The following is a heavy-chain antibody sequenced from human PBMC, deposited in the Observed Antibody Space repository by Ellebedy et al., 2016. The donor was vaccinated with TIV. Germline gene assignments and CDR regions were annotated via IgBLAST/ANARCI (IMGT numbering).Heavy chain of an antibody. CDR3: ATSVTVSGGIDN. CDR1: SGPISSGNYS. J-gene: IGHJ4*02. V-gene: IGHV4-39*01. Sequence: MPSETLSLTCTVSSGPISSGNYSWVWIRQPPGKVLEWIGNMSYSGSTAYAPSLKRRVTISGHTSMNQFSLKLRSVTAADTALYYCATSVTVSGGIDNWGQGTLVTVSS. D-gene: IGHD6-19*01. CDR2: MSYSGST.